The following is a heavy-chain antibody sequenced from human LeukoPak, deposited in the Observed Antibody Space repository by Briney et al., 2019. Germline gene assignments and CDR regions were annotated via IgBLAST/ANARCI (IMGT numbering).Heavy chain of an antibody. Sequence: PGGSLRLSCAASGFTFSSYAMPWVRQAPGKGLEWVAVIWYNGNEKYYTGSVEGRFTISRDNSKNTVYLQMNSLRAEDTAVYYCARDEYSFSLRGATIDYWGQGTLVTVSS. D-gene: IGHD1-26*01. V-gene: IGHV3-33*08. CDR3: ARDEYSFSLRGATIDY. CDR1: GFTFSSYA. CDR2: IWYNGNEK. J-gene: IGHJ4*02.